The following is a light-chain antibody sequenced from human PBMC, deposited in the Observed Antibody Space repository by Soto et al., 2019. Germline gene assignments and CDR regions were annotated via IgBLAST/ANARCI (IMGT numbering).Light chain of an antibody. CDR1: SSAIGGYNY. V-gene: IGLV2-14*01. CDR2: EVN. Sequence: QSALTQPASVSGSPGQSITISCTGTSSAIGGYNYVSWYQQHPGKAPKLMIYEVNTRTSVVTDRFSGSKSGNTASLTISGIQAEDEADYYCSSYTTSTTLIVFGGGTKLTVL. J-gene: IGLJ2*01. CDR3: SSYTTSTTLIV.